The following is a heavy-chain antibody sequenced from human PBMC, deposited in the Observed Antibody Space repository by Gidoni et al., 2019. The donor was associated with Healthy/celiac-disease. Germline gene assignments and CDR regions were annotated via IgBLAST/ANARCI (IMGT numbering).Heavy chain of an antibody. D-gene: IGHD3-22*01. CDR3: ARHRGYYDSSGYFSGISFDY. CDR1: GFTFSSSW. Sequence: EVQLVESGGGLVQPGGSLRPSCAASGFTFSSSWMSWVRQAPGKGLEGVANIKQDGSEKYYVDSVKGRFTISRDNAKNSLYLQMNSLRAEDTAVYYCARHRGYYDSSGYFSGISFDYWGQGTLVTVSS. CDR2: IKQDGSEK. V-gene: IGHV3-7*01. J-gene: IGHJ4*02.